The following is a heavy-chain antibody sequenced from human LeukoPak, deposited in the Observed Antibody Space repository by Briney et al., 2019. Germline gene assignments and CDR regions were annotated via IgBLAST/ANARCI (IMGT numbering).Heavy chain of an antibody. CDR1: GVSISSYY. CDR3: ARDQGNLSYSYGLAGFDY. V-gene: IGHV4-59*01. J-gene: IGHJ4*02. CDR2: IYYSGST. Sequence: PSETLSLTCTVSGVSISSYYWSWIRQPPGKGLELIGYIYYSGSTNYNPSLKSRVTISVDTSKNQFSLTLSSVTAADTAVYYCARDQGNLSYSYGLAGFDYWGQGTLVTVSS. D-gene: IGHD5-18*01.